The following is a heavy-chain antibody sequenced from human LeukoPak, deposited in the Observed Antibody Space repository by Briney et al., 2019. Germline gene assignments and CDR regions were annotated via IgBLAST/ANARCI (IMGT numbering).Heavy chain of an antibody. CDR3: AGSDTTGYSPREWDYWYFDL. V-gene: IGHV3-21*01. CDR1: GFIFSRYN. D-gene: IGHD3-9*01. CDR2: ISGSSSYI. J-gene: IGHJ2*01. Sequence: GGSLRLSCAASGFIFSRYNMNWVRKAPGKGLEWVSSISGSSSYIYYADSVKGRFTISRGNAKNSLYLQMNSLRAEDTAVYFCAGSDTTGYSPREWDYWYFDLWGRGTLVTVSS.